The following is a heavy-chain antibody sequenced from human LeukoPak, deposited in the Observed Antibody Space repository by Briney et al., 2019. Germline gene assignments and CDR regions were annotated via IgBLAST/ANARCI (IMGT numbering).Heavy chain of an antibody. CDR3: ATDFYDST. J-gene: IGHJ5*02. CDR2: IRSNSDGGTI. V-gene: IGHV3-15*07. Sequence: GGSLRLSCAASGFTFSNAWMNWVRQAPGKGLEWVGRIRSNSDGGTIDYAAPVKGRFTLSGDDSKTTLYLQMNSLQTEDTAVYYCATDFYDSTWGQGTLVTVSS. CDR1: GFTFSNAW. D-gene: IGHD3-22*01.